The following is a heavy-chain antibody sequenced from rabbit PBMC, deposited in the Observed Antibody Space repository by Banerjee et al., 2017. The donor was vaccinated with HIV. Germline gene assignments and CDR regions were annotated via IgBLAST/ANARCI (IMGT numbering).Heavy chain of an antibody. CDR1: GFDFSSYG. D-gene: IGHD4-1*01. V-gene: IGHV1S45*01. J-gene: IGHJ6*01. CDR2: IYIGSGST. CDR3: ARDPYTSGGL. Sequence: QEQLKESGGGLVQPGGSLKLSCIASGFDFSSYGVSWVRQAPGKGLEWIGCIYIGSGSTYLASWAKGRFTISKTSSTTVTLQMTSLTAADTAAYFCARDPYTSGGLWGPGTLVTVS.